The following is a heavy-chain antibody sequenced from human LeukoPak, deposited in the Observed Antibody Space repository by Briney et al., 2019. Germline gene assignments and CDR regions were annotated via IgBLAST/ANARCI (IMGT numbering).Heavy chain of an antibody. Sequence: SETLSLTCIVSGDSIRSYYWNWIRQAPGKVLEWIGHIHNNGDSAYNFSLKSRVTISMDTSKNQFSLKLSSVTAADTAVYYCGRWGYFDSGNYFVVDYWGQGTVVTVSS. CDR1: GDSIRSYY. V-gene: IGHV4-59*01. CDR2: IHNNGDS. D-gene: IGHD3-22*01. CDR3: GRWGYFDSGNYFVVDY. J-gene: IGHJ4*02.